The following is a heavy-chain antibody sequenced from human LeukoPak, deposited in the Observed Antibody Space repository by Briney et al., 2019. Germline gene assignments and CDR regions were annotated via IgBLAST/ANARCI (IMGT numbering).Heavy chain of an antibody. V-gene: IGHV3-21*01. J-gene: IGHJ5*02. CDR3: ARSNNRNDEGNWFDP. CDR1: GFTFSSYS. CDR2: ISSSGSYI. D-gene: IGHD1-1*01. Sequence: GGSLRLSCAASGFTFSSYSMNWVRQAPGKGLEWVSSISSSGSYIYYADSVKGRFTISRDNAKNSLYLQMNSLRAEDTAVYYCARSNNRNDEGNWFDPWGQGTLVTVSS.